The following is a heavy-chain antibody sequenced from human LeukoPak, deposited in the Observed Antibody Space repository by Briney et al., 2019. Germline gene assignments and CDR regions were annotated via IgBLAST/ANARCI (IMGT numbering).Heavy chain of an antibody. Sequence: PSETLSLTCTVPGGSISSYYWSWIRQPPGKGLEWIGHIYYSGSTNYNPSLKSRVTISVDTSKNQFSLKLSSVTAADTAVFYCARGSLYFQHWGQGTLVTVSS. V-gene: IGHV4-59*01. CDR1: GGSISSYY. J-gene: IGHJ1*01. CDR2: IYYSGST. CDR3: ARGSLYFQH.